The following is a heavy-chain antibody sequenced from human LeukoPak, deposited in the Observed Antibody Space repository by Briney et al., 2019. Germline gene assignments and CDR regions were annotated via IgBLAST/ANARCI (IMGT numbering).Heavy chain of an antibody. CDR3: ARDFLRIYHYDGFVYSINWFDP. Sequence: GASMKVSCKASGYTFTDYFIHWVRQAPGQGLEWMGWINPHSGGSSYAQKFQGRVTMTRDTSTSTAYMHRLRSNDTAVYFCARDFLRIYHYDGFVYSINWFDPWGQGTLVTVSS. CDR1: GYTFTDYF. V-gene: IGHV1-2*02. J-gene: IGHJ5*02. D-gene: IGHD3-22*01. CDR2: INPHSGGS.